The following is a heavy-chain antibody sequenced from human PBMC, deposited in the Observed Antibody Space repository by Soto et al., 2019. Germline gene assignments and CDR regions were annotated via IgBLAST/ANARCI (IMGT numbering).Heavy chain of an antibody. CDR1: GYTFSSYA. CDR2: INAGNGNT. CDR3: ARVDGTY. V-gene: IGHV1-3*01. Sequence: ASVKVSCKASGYTFSSYAIHWVRQAPGQGLEWMGWINAGNGNTKNSQKFQGRVTITRDTSASTAYMELNSLRSEDTAVYYCARVDGTYWGQGTLVTVSS. J-gene: IGHJ4*02. D-gene: IGHD1-26*01.